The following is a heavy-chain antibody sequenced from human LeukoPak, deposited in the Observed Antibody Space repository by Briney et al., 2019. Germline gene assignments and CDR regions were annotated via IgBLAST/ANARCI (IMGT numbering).Heavy chain of an antibody. Sequence: ASVKVSCKASGYTFTSYDINWVRQATGQGLEWMGWMNPNSGNTGYAQKFQGRVTITRNTSISTAYMELSSLRSEDTAVYYCARGRYCTNGVCYHYYYYMDVWGKGTTVTVSS. V-gene: IGHV1-8*03. CDR2: MNPNSGNT. CDR3: ARGRYCTNGVCYHYYYYMDV. J-gene: IGHJ6*03. CDR1: GYTFTSYD. D-gene: IGHD2-8*01.